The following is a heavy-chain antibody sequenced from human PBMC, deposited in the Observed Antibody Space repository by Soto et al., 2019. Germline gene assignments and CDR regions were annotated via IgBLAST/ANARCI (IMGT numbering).Heavy chain of an antibody. CDR2: ISGDTATT. V-gene: IGHV3-23*01. CDR3: VRTTYFSDSSGYTRCFDY. CDR1: GFSFSEYS. D-gene: IGHD3-22*01. Sequence: GGSLRLSCAASGFSFSEYSMTWVRQAPGKGLQWVSAISGDTATTHYADSVKGRFTISRDNSRDTLYLQMNSLRVEDTAIYYCVRTTYFSDSSGYTRCFDYWGRGTQVTVSS. J-gene: IGHJ4*02.